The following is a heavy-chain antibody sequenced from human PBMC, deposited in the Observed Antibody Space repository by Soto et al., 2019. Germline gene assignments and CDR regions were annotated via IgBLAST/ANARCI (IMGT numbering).Heavy chain of an antibody. CDR1: GFSLSTSGVG. Sequence: QITLKESGPTLVKPTQTLTLTCTFSGFSLSTSGVGVGWIRQPPGKALEWLALIYWDDDKRYSPSLKSRLTIPKAXSKNQVVLTMTNMDPVDTATYYCARDSTGWYGFDYWGQGTLVTVSS. CDR3: ARDSTGWYGFDY. D-gene: IGHD6-19*01. V-gene: IGHV2-5*02. CDR2: IYWDDDK. J-gene: IGHJ4*02.